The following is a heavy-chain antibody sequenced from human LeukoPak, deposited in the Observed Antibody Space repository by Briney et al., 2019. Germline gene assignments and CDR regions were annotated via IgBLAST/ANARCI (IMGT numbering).Heavy chain of an antibody. J-gene: IGHJ6*03. V-gene: IGHV4-34*01. CDR2: INHSGRT. D-gene: IGHD1-26*01. CDR1: GGSFSDYY. CDR3: ASRRGSYYGRYHYYYMDV. Sequence: SETLSLNCTVYGGSFSDYYWSWVRQPPGKGLEWIGEINHSGRTKYKPSLKSRVTVSADTTNNQFSLNLTTVTAADTAVYYCASRRGSYYGRYHYYYMDVWGKGTTVTISS.